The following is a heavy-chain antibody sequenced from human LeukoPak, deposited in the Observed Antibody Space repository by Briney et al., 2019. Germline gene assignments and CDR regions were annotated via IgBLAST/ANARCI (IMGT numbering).Heavy chain of an antibody. J-gene: IGHJ4*02. CDR3: AGITFGGVIVHD. V-gene: IGHV4-34*01. Sequence: SETLSLTCAVYGGSFSGYYWSWIRQPPGKGLEWIGVINHSGSTNYNPSLKSRVTISVDTSKNQFSLKLSSVTAADTAVYYCAGITFGGVIVHDWGQGTLVTVSS. CDR2: INHSGST. CDR1: GGSFSGYY. D-gene: IGHD3-16*02.